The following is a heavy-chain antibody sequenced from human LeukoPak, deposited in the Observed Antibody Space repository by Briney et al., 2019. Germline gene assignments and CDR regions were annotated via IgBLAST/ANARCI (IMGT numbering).Heavy chain of an antibody. CDR3: ARMGVRRYYDSSGYYKNNNWFDP. Sequence: SETPSLTCTVSGGSISSYYWSWIRQPPGKGLEWIGYIYTSGSTNYNPSLKSRVTISVDTSKNQFSLKLSSVTAADTAVYYCARMGVRRYYDSSGYYKNNNWFDPWGQGTLVTVSS. D-gene: IGHD3-22*01. CDR2: IYTSGST. CDR1: GGSISSYY. J-gene: IGHJ5*02. V-gene: IGHV4-4*09.